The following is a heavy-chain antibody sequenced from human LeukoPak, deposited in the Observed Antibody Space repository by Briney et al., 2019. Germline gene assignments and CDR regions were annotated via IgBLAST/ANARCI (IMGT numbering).Heavy chain of an antibody. CDR2: TYYRSKWYN. V-gene: IGHV6-1*01. Sequence: SQTLSLTCAISGDSVSSNSAAWNWIRQSPSRGLEWLGRTYYRSKWYNDYAVSVKSRITINPDTSKNQFSLQLNSVTPEDTAVYYCARESSYDSSGYYRPSFWFDPWGQGTLVTVSS. CDR1: GDSVSSNSAA. D-gene: IGHD3-22*01. CDR3: ARESSYDSSGYYRPSFWFDP. J-gene: IGHJ5*02.